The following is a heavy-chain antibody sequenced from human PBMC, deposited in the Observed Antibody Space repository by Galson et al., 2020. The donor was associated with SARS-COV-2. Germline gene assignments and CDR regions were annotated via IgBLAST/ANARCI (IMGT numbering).Heavy chain of an antibody. Sequence: ASVKVSCKASGYTFTGYYMHWVRQAPGQGLEWMGWINPNSGGTNYAQKFQGRVTMTRDTSISTAYMELSRLRSDDTAVYYCARAGDSSGYYPGDYWGQGTLVTVSS. D-gene: IGHD3-22*01. CDR1: GYTFTGYY. CDR2: INPNSGGT. CDR3: ARAGDSSGYYPGDY. V-gene: IGHV1-2*02. J-gene: IGHJ4*02.